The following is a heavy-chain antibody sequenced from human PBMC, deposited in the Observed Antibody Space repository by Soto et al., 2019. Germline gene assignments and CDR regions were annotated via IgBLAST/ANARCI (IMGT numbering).Heavy chain of an antibody. CDR3: AKDRGLFRGLDS. V-gene: IGHV3-23*01. CDR1: GFTFSNYA. CDR2: ISDGDGRA. D-gene: IGHD3-10*01. Sequence: EVQLLESGGGLVQPGGSLRLSCAASGFTFSNYAMSWVRQAPGKGLEWVSGISDGDGRAYYAEFVKGRFTISRHNSRNTLYLQMNSLRGEDTAVYYCAKDRGLFRGLDSWGQGTLVTVSS. J-gene: IGHJ4*02.